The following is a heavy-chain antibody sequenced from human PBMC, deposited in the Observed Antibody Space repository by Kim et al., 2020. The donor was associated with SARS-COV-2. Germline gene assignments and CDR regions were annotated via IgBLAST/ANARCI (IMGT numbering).Heavy chain of an antibody. CDR1: GFTFSSYA. V-gene: IGHV3-30*04. CDR3: ARDRLYSSSWYVAFDY. J-gene: IGHJ4*02. D-gene: IGHD6-13*01. CDR2: ISYDGSNK. Sequence: GGSLRLSCAASGFTFSSYAMHWVRQAPGKGLEWVAVISYDGSNKYYADSVKGRFTISRDNSKNTLYLQMNSLRAEDTAVYYCARDRLYSSSWYVAFDYWGQGTLVTVSS.